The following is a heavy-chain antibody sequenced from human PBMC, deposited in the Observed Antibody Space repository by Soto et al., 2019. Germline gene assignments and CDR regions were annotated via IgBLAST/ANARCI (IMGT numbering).Heavy chain of an antibody. Sequence: EVQLVESGGGLIQPGGSLRLSCAASGFAVSSKYMTWVRQAPGKGLEWVSVIYGGGTTYYADSVKGRFTISRDTSKNTLYLQMNSLRAEDTAVYYCVQTTGWPGFDFWGXGXLVTVSS. CDR3: VQTTGWPGFDF. V-gene: IGHV3-53*01. CDR2: IYGGGTT. J-gene: IGHJ4*02. CDR1: GFAVSSKY. D-gene: IGHD6-19*01.